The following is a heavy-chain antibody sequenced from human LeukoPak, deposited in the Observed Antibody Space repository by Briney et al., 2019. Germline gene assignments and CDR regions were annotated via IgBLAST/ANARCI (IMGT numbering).Heavy chain of an antibody. V-gene: IGHV4/OR15-8*03. CDR1: GGSISSSNW. Sequence: SETLSLTCAVSGGSISSSNWWSWVRQPPGKGLEWIGGFYQTGSPNYNPSLKSRVTISVDKSKNQFSLKLSSVTAADTAVYYCARDPHSGSTLFDYWGQGTLVTVSS. J-gene: IGHJ4*02. CDR3: ARDPHSGSTLFDY. D-gene: IGHD1-26*01. CDR2: FYQTGSP.